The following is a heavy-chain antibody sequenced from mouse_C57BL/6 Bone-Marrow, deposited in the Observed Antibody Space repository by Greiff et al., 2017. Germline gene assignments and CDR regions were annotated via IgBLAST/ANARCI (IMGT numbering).Heavy chain of an antibody. D-gene: IGHD1-1*01. CDR2: INPNNGGT. CDR3: ARGTTVVATGPYYCDY. Sequence: VQLQQSGPELVKPGASVKIPCKASGYTFTDYNMDWVKQSHGKSLEWIGDINPNNGGTIYNQKFKGKATLTVDKSSSTAYMELRSLTSEHTAVYYCARGTTVVATGPYYCDYWGQGTTLTVSS. CDR1: GYTFTDYN. V-gene: IGHV1-18*01. J-gene: IGHJ2*01.